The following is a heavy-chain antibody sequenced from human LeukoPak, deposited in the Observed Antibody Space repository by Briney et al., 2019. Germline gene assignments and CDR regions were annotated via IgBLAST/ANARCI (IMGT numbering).Heavy chain of an antibody. Sequence: PGRSLRLSCAASGFTFDDYAMHWVRQAPGKGLEWVSGISWNSGSIGYADSVKGRFTISRDNAKNSLYLQMNSLRAEDTALYYCAKGLYTAMVLDYWGQGTLVTVSS. V-gene: IGHV3-9*01. J-gene: IGHJ4*02. CDR3: AKGLYTAMVLDY. CDR1: GFTFDDYA. D-gene: IGHD5-18*01. CDR2: ISWNSGSI.